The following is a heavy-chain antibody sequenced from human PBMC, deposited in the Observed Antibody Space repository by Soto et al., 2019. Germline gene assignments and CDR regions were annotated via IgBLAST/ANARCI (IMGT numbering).Heavy chain of an antibody. CDR2: IYYSGST. Sequence: QVQLQESGPGLVKPSQTLSLTCTVSGGSISSGDYYWSWIRQPPGKGLEWIGYIYYSGSTYYNPSLKSRVTISVDTSKNQFSLKLSSVTAADTAVYYCARLFCHATAKYYYYGMDVWGQGTTVTVSS. CDR1: GGSISSGDYY. V-gene: IGHV4-30-4*01. D-gene: IGHD4-17*01. CDR3: ARLFCHATAKYYYYGMDV. J-gene: IGHJ6*02.